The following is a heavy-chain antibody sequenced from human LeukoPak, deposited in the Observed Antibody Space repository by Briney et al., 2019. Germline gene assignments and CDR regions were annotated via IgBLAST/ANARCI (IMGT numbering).Heavy chain of an antibody. Sequence: GGSLRLSCAASGFTFSDYYMSWIRQAPGKGLEWVPYISSSGSTVSYSDSVKGRFTISRDNAKNSLYLQMNSLRAEDTAVYYCARHELSTPPGSGYPPGFDYWGQGTLVTVSS. CDR2: ISSSGSTV. V-gene: IGHV3-11*01. CDR1: GFTFSDYY. CDR3: ARHELSTPPGSGYPPGFDY. D-gene: IGHD3-22*01. J-gene: IGHJ4*02.